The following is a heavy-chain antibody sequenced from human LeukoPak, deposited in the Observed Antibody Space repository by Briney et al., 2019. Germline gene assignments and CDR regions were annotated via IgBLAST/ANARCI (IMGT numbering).Heavy chain of an antibody. D-gene: IGHD6-19*01. J-gene: IGHJ4*02. CDR1: GGSINSYY. CDR2: IYYIGST. CDR3: GRYNSGWSYFDY. Sequence: PSETLSLTCTVSGGSINSYYWSWIRQPPGKGLEWIGYIYYIGSTNYNPSLRGRATISVATPNNQFSLKLSSVNAADTAIYYCGRYNSGWSYFDYWGQGTLVTVSS. V-gene: IGHV4-59*01.